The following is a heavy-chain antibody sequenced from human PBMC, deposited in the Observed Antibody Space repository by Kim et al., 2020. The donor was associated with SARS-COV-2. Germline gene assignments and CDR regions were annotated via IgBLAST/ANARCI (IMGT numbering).Heavy chain of an antibody. Sequence: SETLSLTCAVYGGSFSGYYWSWIRQPPGKGLEWIGEINHSGSTNYNPSLKSRVTISVDTSKNQFSLKLSSVTAADTAVYYCANVHSQLRIFDYWGQGTLVTVSS. V-gene: IGHV4-34*01. CDR3: ANVHSQLRIFDY. D-gene: IGHD1-1*01. CDR1: GGSFSGYY. J-gene: IGHJ4*02. CDR2: INHSGST.